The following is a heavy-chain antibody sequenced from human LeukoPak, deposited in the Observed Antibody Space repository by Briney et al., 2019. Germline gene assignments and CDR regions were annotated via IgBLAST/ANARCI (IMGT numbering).Heavy chain of an antibody. V-gene: IGHV3-74*01. CDR2: ISGDGSVT. CDR3: ARYSSSSGGASYYLDY. Sequence: GGSLRLSCAASGCTLRNYWMHWVRQVPGKRLVWVSRISGDGSVTNYADSVKGRFTISRDNAKNTLFLQINSLRAEDTAVYYCARYSSSSGGASYYLDYWGHGTLVTVSS. J-gene: IGHJ4*01. CDR1: GCTLRNYW. D-gene: IGHD6-6*01.